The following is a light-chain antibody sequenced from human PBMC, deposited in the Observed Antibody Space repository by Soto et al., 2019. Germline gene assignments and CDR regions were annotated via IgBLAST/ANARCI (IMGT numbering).Light chain of an antibody. Sequence: EIVLTQSPCTLSLSPGERATLSCGASQTVDTNYLAWYQQIPGQAPRLLIYGASTRATGIPERFSGSGSGTDFTLTISRLDPEDSEVYYCQQYATSPWTFGQGTKVDIK. CDR2: GAS. CDR1: QTVDTNY. J-gene: IGKJ1*01. CDR3: QQYATSPWT. V-gene: IGKV3-20*01.